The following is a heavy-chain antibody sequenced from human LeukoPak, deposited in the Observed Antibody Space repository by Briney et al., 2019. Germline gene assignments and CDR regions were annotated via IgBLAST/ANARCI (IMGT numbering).Heavy chain of an antibody. Sequence: ASVKVSCKASGYTFTSYYIHWVRQAPGQGLEWMGIINPSGGSTNYAQKFQGRVTMTRDMSTSTVYMELSSLRSEDTAVYYCARVRIQWFGEQPLDYWGQGTLVTVSS. V-gene: IGHV1-46*01. CDR2: INPSGGST. CDR1: GYTFTSYY. J-gene: IGHJ4*02. CDR3: ARVRIQWFGEQPLDY. D-gene: IGHD3-10*01.